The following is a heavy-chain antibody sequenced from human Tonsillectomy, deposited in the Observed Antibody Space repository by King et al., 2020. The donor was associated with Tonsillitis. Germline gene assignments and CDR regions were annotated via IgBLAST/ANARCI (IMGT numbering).Heavy chain of an antibody. Sequence: VQLVESGGGLVQPGGSLRLSCAASGFTFSSYAMSWVRQAPGKGLEWVSGISGSGGSTYYADSMEGRFTISRDNSKNTLYLQMNSLRADDTAVYYCAKDAVNYYGSGSYYSDRFDYWGQGTLVTVSS. D-gene: IGHD3-10*01. CDR2: ISGSGGST. CDR3: AKDAVNYYGSGSYYSDRFDY. J-gene: IGHJ4*02. CDR1: GFTFSSYA. V-gene: IGHV3-23*04.